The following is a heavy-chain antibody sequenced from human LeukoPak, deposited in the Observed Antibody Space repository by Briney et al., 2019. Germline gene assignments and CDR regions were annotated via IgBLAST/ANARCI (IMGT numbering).Heavy chain of an antibody. Sequence: PSQTLSLTCTVSGGSISSGGCYWSWIRQHPGKGLEWIGYIYYSGSTYYNPSLKSRVTISVDTSKNQFSLKLSSVTAADTAVYYCASAWAQEYYFDYWGQGTLVTVSS. CDR3: ASAWAQEYYFDY. CDR2: IYYSGST. J-gene: IGHJ4*02. D-gene: IGHD1-26*01. V-gene: IGHV4-31*03. CDR1: GGSISSGGCY.